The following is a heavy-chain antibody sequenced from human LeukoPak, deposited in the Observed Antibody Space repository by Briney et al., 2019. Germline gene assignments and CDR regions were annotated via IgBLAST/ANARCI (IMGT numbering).Heavy chain of an antibody. CDR2: ISSGGNYT. J-gene: IGHJ4*02. CDR1: GFTFSSFG. V-gene: IGHV3-30*18. Sequence: GRSLRLSCAASGFTFSSFGMPWVRQAPGKGLEWVAVISSGGNYTHHADSVKGRFTISRDNTKNTLYLQMNSLRAEDTAVYYCSKVYSCSGGQYLPLVDYWGQGTLVTVSS. D-gene: IGHD3-10*02. CDR3: SKVYSCSGGQYLPLVDY.